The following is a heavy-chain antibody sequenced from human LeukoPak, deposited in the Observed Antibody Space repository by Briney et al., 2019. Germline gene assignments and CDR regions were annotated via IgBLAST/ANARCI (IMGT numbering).Heavy chain of an antibody. Sequence: GGSLRLSCAASGFTLDDYAMHWVRQAPGKGLEWVSGISWDGVNIGYADSVKGRFTISRGNAKNSLYLQMNSLRAEDMAVYYCAKVPMIVVAVGDYFDYWGQGTLVTVSP. J-gene: IGHJ4*02. V-gene: IGHV3-9*03. CDR1: GFTLDDYA. CDR2: ISWDGVNI. CDR3: AKVPMIVVAVGDYFDY. D-gene: IGHD3-22*01.